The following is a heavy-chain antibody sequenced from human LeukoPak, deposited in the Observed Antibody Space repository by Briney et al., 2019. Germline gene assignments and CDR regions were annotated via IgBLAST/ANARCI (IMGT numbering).Heavy chain of an antibody. D-gene: IGHD3-10*01. J-gene: IGHJ4*02. Sequence: ASVKVSCKASGYTFTSYGISWVRQAPGQGLEWMGRIIPILGIANYAQKFQGRVTITADKSTSTAYMELSSLRSEDTAVYYCARGTLMVRGVIDDYWGQGTLVTVSS. CDR2: IIPILGIA. V-gene: IGHV1-69*04. CDR3: ARGTLMVRGVIDDY. CDR1: GYTFTSYG.